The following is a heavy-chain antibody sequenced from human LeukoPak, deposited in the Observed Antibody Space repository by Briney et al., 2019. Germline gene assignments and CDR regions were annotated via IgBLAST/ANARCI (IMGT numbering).Heavy chain of an antibody. D-gene: IGHD2-15*01. CDR2: ISGSGGIT. CDR1: GFTFSSCA. CDR3: AKEEDIVVVVAATPDYFDY. V-gene: IGHV3-23*01. Sequence: QSGGSLRLSCAASGFTFSSCAMNWVRQAPGKGLEWVSGISGSGGITHYADSVRGRFTISRDNSKNTLYLQMNSLRAEDTAVYYCAKEEDIVVVVAATPDYFDYWGQGTLVTVSS. J-gene: IGHJ4*02.